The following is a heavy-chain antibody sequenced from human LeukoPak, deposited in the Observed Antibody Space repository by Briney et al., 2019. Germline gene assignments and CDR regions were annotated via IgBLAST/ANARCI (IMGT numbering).Heavy chain of an antibody. CDR1: GGTFSSYA. CDR2: IIPIFGTA. V-gene: IGHV1-69*13. Sequence: ASVKVSCKASGGTFSSYAISWVRQAPGQGLEWIGGIIPIFGTANYAQKFQGRVTITADESTSTAYMELSSLRSEDTAVYYCAREVRDPLRYFDWLSSPLDYWGQGTLVTVSS. CDR3: AREVRDPLRYFDWLSSPLDY. J-gene: IGHJ4*02. D-gene: IGHD3-9*01.